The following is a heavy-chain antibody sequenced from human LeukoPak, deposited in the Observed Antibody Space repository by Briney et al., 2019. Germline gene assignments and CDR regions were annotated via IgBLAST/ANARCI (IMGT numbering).Heavy chain of an antibody. CDR2: ISAYNGNT. V-gene: IGHV1-18*01. CDR3: ARDAGLAARYYDFWSGYSNFDY. D-gene: IGHD3-3*01. CDR1: GYTFTSYG. J-gene: IGHJ4*02. Sequence: AVKVSCMASGYTFTSYGISWVLQAPGQGLGWVGWISAYNGNTNYVQELQGTVTMTTDTSTSTAYMELRSLRSDDTAVYYCARDAGLAARYYDFWSGYSNFDYWGQGTLVTVSS.